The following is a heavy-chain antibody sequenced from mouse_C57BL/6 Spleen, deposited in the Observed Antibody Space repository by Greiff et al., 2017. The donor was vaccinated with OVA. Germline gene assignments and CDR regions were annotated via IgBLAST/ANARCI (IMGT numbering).Heavy chain of an antibody. V-gene: IGHV1-54*01. D-gene: IGHD2-3*01. Sequence: QVQLKESGAELVRPGTSVKVSCKASGYAFTNYLIEWVKQRPGQGLEWIGVINPGGGGTKYNEKFKGKATLTADKSSSTAYMQLSSLTSEDSAVYFCARWGNDPYFDYWGQGTTLTVSS. CDR1: GYAFTNYL. CDR3: ARWGNDPYFDY. CDR2: INPGGGGT. J-gene: IGHJ2*01.